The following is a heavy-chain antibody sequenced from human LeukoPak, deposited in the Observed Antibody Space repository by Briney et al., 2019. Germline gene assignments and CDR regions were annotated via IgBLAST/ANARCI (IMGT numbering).Heavy chain of an antibody. V-gene: IGHV3-7*04. CDR2: IKEDGSEK. D-gene: IGHD6-6*01. CDR1: GFPFSTYW. Sequence: GRSLRLSCAASGFPFSTYWTNWVPHAPGKGLEWVAHIKEDGSEKFYVDSVRGRFTISRDNAKNSLFLQMNSLRAEDTAVYYCARVLGYFDLWGRAPWSLSPQ. CDR3: ARVLGYFDL. J-gene: IGHJ2*01.